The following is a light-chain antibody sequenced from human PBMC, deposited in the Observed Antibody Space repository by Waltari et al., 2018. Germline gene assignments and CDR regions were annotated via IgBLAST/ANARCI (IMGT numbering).Light chain of an antibody. CDR1: QSFTSY. V-gene: IGKV3-11*01. CDR2: DTS. Sequence: DIVLTQSPAILSLSPGERASLSCRASQSFTSYLAWYQQKPGQAPSHLIYDTSNRATGIPDRFSGSGSGTDFTLTISRLEPEDFSVYYCQQHRSLPLTFGRGTKVEIK. J-gene: IGKJ1*01. CDR3: QQHRSLPLT.